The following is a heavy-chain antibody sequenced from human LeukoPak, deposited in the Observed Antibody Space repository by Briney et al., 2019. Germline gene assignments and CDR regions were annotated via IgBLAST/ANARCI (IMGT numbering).Heavy chain of an antibody. J-gene: IGHJ4*02. CDR1: GFTFSNYW. Sequence: PGGSLRLSCAASGFTFSNYWMDWVRQAPGKGLDWVANIKQDGSEKYYVDYVKGRFTISRDNAKNTLYLQMNSLRAEDTAVYFCARDYRRDSSGYYYVPAEYWGQGTLVTVSS. V-gene: IGHV3-7*01. D-gene: IGHD3-22*01. CDR3: ARDYRRDSSGYYYVPAEY. CDR2: IKQDGSEK.